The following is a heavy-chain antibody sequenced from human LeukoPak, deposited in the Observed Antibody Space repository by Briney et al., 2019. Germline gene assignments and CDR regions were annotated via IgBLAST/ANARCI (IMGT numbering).Heavy chain of an antibody. CDR1: GYTFTSYD. V-gene: IGHV1-8*01. J-gene: IGHJ4*02. CDR2: MNPNSGNT. CDR3: ARRTIFGVVIDY. D-gene: IGHD3-3*01. Sequence: ASVKVSSKASGYTFTSYDINWVRQATGQGLEWMGWMNPNSGNTGYAQKFQGRVTMTRNTSISTAYMELSSLRSEDTAVYYCARRTIFGVVIDYWGQGTLVTVSS.